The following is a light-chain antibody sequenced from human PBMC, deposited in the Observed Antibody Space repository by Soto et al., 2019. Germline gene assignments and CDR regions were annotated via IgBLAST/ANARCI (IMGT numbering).Light chain of an antibody. J-gene: IGKJ1*01. CDR1: QSISSW. CDR3: QQYNSYLWT. V-gene: IGKV1-5*01. CDR2: DAS. Sequence: DIQMTQSPSTLSASVGDRVTITCRASQSISSWLAWYQQKPGKAPKLLIYDASSLESGVPSRFSGSVYGTEFTLTISSLQPDDFATYYCQQYNSYLWTFGQGTKVEIK.